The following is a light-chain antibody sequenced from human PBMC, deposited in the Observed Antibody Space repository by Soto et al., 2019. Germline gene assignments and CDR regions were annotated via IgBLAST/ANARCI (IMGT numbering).Light chain of an antibody. CDR1: NSDIGDSNY. Sequence: FARPLPAYLSGSPWELNTLSITGTNSDIGDSNYVSWYQQHPGKAPKLVIYDVSNRPSGVSNRFSGSKSANTASLTISGLQAEDEADYYCSSFRSSSTSYVFGTGTKVTVL. V-gene: IGLV2-14*03. CDR2: DVS. CDR3: SSFRSSSTSYV. J-gene: IGLJ1*01.